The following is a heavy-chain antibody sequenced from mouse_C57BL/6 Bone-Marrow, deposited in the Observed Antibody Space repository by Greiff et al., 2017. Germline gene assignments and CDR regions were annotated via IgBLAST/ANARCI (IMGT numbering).Heavy chain of an antibody. Sequence: VQLQQSGAELVKPGASVKLSCKASGYTFTSYWMHWVKQRPGQGLEWIGMIHPNSGSTNYNEKFKSKATLTVDKSSSTAYMQLSSRTSEDSAVYYCANYYGSSGFAYWGQGTLVTVSA. CDR3: ANYYGSSGFAY. J-gene: IGHJ3*01. V-gene: IGHV1-64*01. D-gene: IGHD1-1*01. CDR2: IHPNSGST. CDR1: GYTFTSYW.